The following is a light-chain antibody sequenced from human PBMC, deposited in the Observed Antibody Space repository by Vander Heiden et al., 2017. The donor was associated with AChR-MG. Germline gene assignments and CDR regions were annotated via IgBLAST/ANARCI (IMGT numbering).Light chain of an antibody. CDR1: QNISSSY. CDR3: QQYDNSRTYT. V-gene: IGKV3-20*01. Sequence: DIVLTQSPGTLSLSPGERATLSCRASQNISSSYLAWYQQKPGQAPRLLIYGASTRATGIPDRFSGSGSGTDFTLTISRLEPEDFAVYFCQQYDNSRTYTFGQGTKLEIK. J-gene: IGKJ2*01. CDR2: GAS.